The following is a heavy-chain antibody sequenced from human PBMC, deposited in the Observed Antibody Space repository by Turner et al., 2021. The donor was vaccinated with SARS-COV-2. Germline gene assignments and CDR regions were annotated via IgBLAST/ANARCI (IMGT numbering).Heavy chain of an antibody. J-gene: IGHJ4*02. CDR1: GYTSTSYG. Sequence: QVQLVQSGAEVQKPGASVKVSCRASGYTSTSYGISWVRQAPGQGLEWMGWISAYDGNTNYAQKLQGRVTMTTDTSTSTAYMELRSLRADDTAVYYCARGDIVVVVASTPGDYFDYWGQGTLVTVSS. CDR3: ARGDIVVVVASTPGDYFDY. CDR2: ISAYDGNT. D-gene: IGHD2-15*01. V-gene: IGHV1-18*01.